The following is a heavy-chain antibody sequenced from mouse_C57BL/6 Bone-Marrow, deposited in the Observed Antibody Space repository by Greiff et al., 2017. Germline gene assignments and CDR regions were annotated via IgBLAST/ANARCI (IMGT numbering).Heavy chain of an antibody. J-gene: IGHJ1*03. CDR1: GYTFTSYW. Sequence: EVQRVESGTVLARPGASVKMSCKTSGYTFTSYWMHWVKQRPGQGLEWIGAIYPGNSDTSYNQKFKGKAKLTAVTSASTAYMELSSLTNEDSAVYYCTRKNYYGSSYDWYFDVWGTGTTVTVSS. D-gene: IGHD1-1*01. CDR2: IYPGNSDT. V-gene: IGHV1-5*01. CDR3: TRKNYYGSSYDWYFDV.